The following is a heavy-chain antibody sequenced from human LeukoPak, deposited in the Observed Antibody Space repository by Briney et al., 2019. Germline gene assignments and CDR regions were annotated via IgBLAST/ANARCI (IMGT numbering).Heavy chain of an antibody. CDR3: ATKSRGVTRPYYYYYYMDV. J-gene: IGHJ6*03. V-gene: IGHV3-30*12. D-gene: IGHD4-23*01. Sequence: GGSLRLSCAASGFTFSSYGMHWVRQAPGKGLEWVAVISYDGSNKYYADSVKGRFTISRDNSKNTLYLQMNSLRAEDTAVYYRATKSRGVTRPYYYYYYMDVWGKGTTVTISS. CDR2: ISYDGSNK. CDR1: GFTFSSYG.